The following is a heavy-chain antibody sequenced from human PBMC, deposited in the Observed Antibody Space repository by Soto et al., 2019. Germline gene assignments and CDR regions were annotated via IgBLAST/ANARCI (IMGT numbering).Heavy chain of an antibody. CDR1: GYXFTSYW. CDR2: IDPSDSYT. V-gene: IGHV5-10-1*01. Sequence: EXLKISCKGSGYXFTSYWISWVRQMPGKGLEWMGRIDPSDSYTNYSPSFQGHVTISADKSISTAYQQWSSLKASDTDMYYCARYDSSGYYYFDYWGQGTLVTVSS. D-gene: IGHD3-22*01. J-gene: IGHJ4*02. CDR3: ARYDSSGYYYFDY.